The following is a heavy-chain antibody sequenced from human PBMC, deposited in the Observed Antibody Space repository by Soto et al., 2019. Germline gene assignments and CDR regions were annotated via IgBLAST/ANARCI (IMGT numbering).Heavy chain of an antibody. V-gene: IGHV1-46*03. D-gene: IGHD2-21*02. CDR2: IHPSGGGT. CDR3: ARGGHIAVVTASFDY. CDR1: GYTFTNFG. Sequence: ASVKVSCKASGYTFTNFGISWVRQAPGQALEWMGVIHPSGGGTTYAQKFLGRVTVTRDTSTSTVFMELSSLRSDDTAVHYCARGGHIAVVTASFDYWGQGTLVTVSS. J-gene: IGHJ4*02.